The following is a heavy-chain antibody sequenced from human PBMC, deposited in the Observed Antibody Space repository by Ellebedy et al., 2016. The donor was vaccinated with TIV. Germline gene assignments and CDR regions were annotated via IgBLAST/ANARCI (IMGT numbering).Heavy chain of an antibody. CDR3: AKGHTASFFYLFDS. V-gene: IGHV3-23*01. Sequence: PGGSLRLSCAASGFTFSDYGMHWVRQAPGKGLEWVSAVGGGDDRTFYADAVKGRFTISRDNSKNTVTLQMQSLRAEDTALYYCAKGHTASFFYLFDSWGQGTLVTVSS. CDR2: VGGGDDRT. J-gene: IGHJ5*01. CDR1: GFTFSDYG. D-gene: IGHD2-2*01.